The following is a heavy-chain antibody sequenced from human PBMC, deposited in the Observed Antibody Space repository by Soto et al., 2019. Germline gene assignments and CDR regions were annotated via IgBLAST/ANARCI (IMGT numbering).Heavy chain of an antibody. V-gene: IGHV4-39*01. CDR3: ARIRGYSGYERWVFDY. D-gene: IGHD5-12*01. CDR2: IYYSGST. CDR1: GGSISSSSYY. J-gene: IGHJ4*02. Sequence: SETLSLTCTVSGGSISSSSYYWGWIRQPPGRGLEWIGSIYYSGSTYYNPSLKSRVTISVDTSKNQFTLKLSSVTAADTAVYYCARIRGYSGYERWVFDYWGQGTLVTVSS.